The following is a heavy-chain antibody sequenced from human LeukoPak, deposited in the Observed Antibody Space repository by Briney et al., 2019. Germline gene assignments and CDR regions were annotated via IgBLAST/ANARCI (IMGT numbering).Heavy chain of an antibody. CDR3: ARAPTAVVINIYAFDI. Sequence: ASVKVSCKASGYTFTSYYMHWVRQAPGQGLEWMGIINPSGGSTSYAQKFQGRVTMTRDMSTSTVYMELSSLRSEDTAVYYCARAPTAVVINIYAFDIWGQGTMVTVSS. D-gene: IGHD3-22*01. CDR1: GYTFTSYY. V-gene: IGHV1-46*01. J-gene: IGHJ3*02. CDR2: INPSGGST.